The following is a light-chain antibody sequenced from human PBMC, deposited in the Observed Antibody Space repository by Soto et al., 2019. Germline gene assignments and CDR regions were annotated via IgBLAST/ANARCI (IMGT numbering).Light chain of an antibody. CDR1: KSDIGVYDF. Sequence: QSVLTQPPSASWSPGQSVTISCTVTKSDIGVYDFVSWYQHHPGKAPRLIIYEVVQRPSGVPDRFSGSKSGNTASLTVSGLQAADEADYFCKSYAGSNTYVFGSGTKV. CDR2: EVV. CDR3: KSYAGSNTYV. J-gene: IGLJ1*01. V-gene: IGLV2-8*01.